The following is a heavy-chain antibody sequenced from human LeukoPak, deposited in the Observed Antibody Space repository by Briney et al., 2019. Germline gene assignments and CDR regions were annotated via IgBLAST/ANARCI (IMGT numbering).Heavy chain of an antibody. V-gene: IGHV3-48*01. J-gene: IGHJ4*02. D-gene: IGHD5-12*01. Sequence: PGGSLRQSCGASGFTLSSYRMNRVRQAPGKGLGRDSYFSSYSNTINYVDSVNGGFTISRDNAKNSLYLQMNSLRAEETAVYYCARDEGYRGYDFDYWGQGTLVTVSS. CDR2: FSSYSNTI. CDR3: ARDEGYRGYDFDY. CDR1: GFTLSSYR.